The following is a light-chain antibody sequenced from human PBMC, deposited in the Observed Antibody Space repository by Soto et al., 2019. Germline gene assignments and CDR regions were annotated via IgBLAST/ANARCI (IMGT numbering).Light chain of an antibody. CDR1: NIGSKS. CDR2: YDS. Sequence: YELTQPPSVSVAPGKTARITCGGNNIGSKSVHWYQQKPGQAPVLVIYYDSDWPSGIPERFSGSNSGNTATLTISRVEAGDEADYYCQVWDSSSDHPYVFGTGTKLTVL. J-gene: IGLJ1*01. V-gene: IGLV3-21*04. CDR3: QVWDSSSDHPYV.